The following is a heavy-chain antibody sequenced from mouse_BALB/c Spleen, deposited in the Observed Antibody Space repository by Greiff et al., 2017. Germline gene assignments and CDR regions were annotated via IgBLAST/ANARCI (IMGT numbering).Heavy chain of an antibody. D-gene: IGHD2-1*01. CDR2: IWAGGST. V-gene: IGHV2-9*02. Sequence: VMLVESGPGLVAPSQSLSITCTVSGFSLTSYGVHWVRQPPGKGLEWLGVIWAGGSTNYNSALMSRLSISKDNSKSQVFLKMNSLQTDDTAMYYCARDRGNGAMDYWGQGTSVTVSS. J-gene: IGHJ4*01. CDR3: ARDRGNGAMDY. CDR1: GFSLTSYG.